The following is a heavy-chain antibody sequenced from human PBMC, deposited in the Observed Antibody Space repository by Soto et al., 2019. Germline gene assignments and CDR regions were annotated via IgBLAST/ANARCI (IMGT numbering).Heavy chain of an antibody. J-gene: IGHJ4*01. CDR2: IYYSGST. V-gene: IGHV4-39*01. Sequence: PSETLSLTCSVSGGAISSPTYYWGWIRQPPGKGLEWIGSIYYSGSTYYSPSLKSRVTISVDTSKNQFSLKVSSVTAADTAVYYCARLPGITISRRDYWGHG. CDR3: ARLPGITISRRDY. CDR1: GGAISSPTYY. D-gene: IGHD3-3*01.